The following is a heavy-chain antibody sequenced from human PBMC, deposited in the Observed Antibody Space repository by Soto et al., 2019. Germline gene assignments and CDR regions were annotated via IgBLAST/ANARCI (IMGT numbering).Heavy chain of an antibody. J-gene: IGHJ4*02. CDR3: ARDSWGSGFDY. Sequence: TGGSLRLSCAASGFTFSSYGMHWVRQAPGKGLEWVAVIWYDGSNKYYADSVKGRFTISRDNSKNTLYLQMNSLRAEDTAVYYCARDSWGSGFDYWGQGTLVTVSS. CDR2: IWYDGSNK. D-gene: IGHD3-16*01. V-gene: IGHV3-33*01. CDR1: GFTFSSYG.